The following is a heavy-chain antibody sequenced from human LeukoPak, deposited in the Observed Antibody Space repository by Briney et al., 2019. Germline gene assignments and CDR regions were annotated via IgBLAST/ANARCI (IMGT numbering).Heavy chain of an antibody. V-gene: IGHV3-23*01. CDR2: ISDSGDAT. CDR1: GFIFSYYG. J-gene: IGHJ4*02. D-gene: IGHD4-23*01. Sequence: GGSLRLSXEVSGFIFSYYGMNWLRQAPGEGLEWVSAISDSGDATYYADSVKGRFTISRDNSKSTLYLQMNNLRAEDTALYYCAKERGHSKPFDYWGQGTLVTVSS. CDR3: AKERGHSKPFDY.